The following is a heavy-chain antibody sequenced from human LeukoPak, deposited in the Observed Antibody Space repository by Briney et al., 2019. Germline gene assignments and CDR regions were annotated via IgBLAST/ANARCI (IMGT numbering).Heavy chain of an antibody. CDR1: GFTFSNYG. CDR2: ISYDGSNK. J-gene: IGHJ4*02. D-gene: IGHD5-18*01. CDR3: AKDHLAGYSYGGYYFDY. Sequence: GGSLRLSCAASGFTFSNYGMHWVRQAPGKGLEWVAVISYDGSNKNYVDSVKGRFTISRDNSKNTLYLQMSSLRGEDTAVYYCAKDHLAGYSYGGYYFDYWGQGTLVTVSS. V-gene: IGHV3-30*18.